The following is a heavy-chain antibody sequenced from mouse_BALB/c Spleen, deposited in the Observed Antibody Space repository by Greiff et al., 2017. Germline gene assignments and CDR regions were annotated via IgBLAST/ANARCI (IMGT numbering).Heavy chain of an antibody. V-gene: IGHV5-4*02. Sequence: EVKLMESGGGLVKPGGSLKLSCAASGFTFSDYYMYWVRQTPEKRLEWVATISDGGSYTYYPDSVKGRFTISRDNAKNNLYLQMSSLKSEDTAMYYCAREKYGNLDYWGQGTTLTVSS. D-gene: IGHD2-10*02. CDR3: AREKYGNLDY. CDR1: GFTFSDYY. J-gene: IGHJ2*01. CDR2: ISDGGSYT.